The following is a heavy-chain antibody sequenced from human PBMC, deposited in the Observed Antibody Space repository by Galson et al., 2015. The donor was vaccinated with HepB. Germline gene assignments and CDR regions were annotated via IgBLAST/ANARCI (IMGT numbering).Heavy chain of an antibody. D-gene: IGHD1-26*01. J-gene: IGHJ4*02. V-gene: IGHV3-33*01. CDR3: ARDLRSSYLDF. CDR2: VSYDGDQK. Sequence: SLRLSCAASEMTFRHYGMHWVRQAPGKGLEWLAVVSYDGDQKKFAESVEGRFTISRDNAKNTLFLQMNSLTVEDTATYYCARDLRSSYLDFWGQGTLVTVSS. CDR1: EMTFRHYG.